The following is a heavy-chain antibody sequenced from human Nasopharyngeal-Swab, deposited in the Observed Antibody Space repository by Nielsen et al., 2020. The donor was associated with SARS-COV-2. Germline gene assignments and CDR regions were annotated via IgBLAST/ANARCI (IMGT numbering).Heavy chain of an antibody. CDR1: GFTFSSYW. J-gene: IGHJ6*02. CDR3: ARGSGITIFGVVHQNYYGMDV. CDR2: ISSSSSTI. Sequence: GGSLRLSCAASGFTFSSYWMHWVRQAPGKGLEWVSYISSSSSTIYYADSVKGRFTISRDNAKNSLYLQMNSLRDEDTAVYYCARGSGITIFGVVHQNYYGMDVWGQGTTVTVSS. D-gene: IGHD3-3*01. V-gene: IGHV3-48*02.